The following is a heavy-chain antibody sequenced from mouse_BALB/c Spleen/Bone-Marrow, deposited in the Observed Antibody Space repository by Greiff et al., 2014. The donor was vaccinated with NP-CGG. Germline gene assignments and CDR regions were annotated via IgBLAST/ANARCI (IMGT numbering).Heavy chain of an antibody. Sequence: EVQLVEPGGGLVQPGGSRKLSCAASGFTFSSFGMHWVRQAPEKGLEWVAYISSGSSTIYYADTVKGRFTISRDNPKNTLFLQMTSLRSEDTAMYYCTRKGALITHYYAMDYWGQGTSVTVSS. J-gene: IGHJ4*01. CDR3: TRKGALITHYYAMDY. V-gene: IGHV5-17*02. CDR2: ISSGSSTI. CDR1: GFTFSSFG. D-gene: IGHD2-4*01.